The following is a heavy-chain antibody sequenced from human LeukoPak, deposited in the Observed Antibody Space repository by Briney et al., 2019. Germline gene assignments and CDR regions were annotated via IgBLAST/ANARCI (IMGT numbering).Heavy chain of an antibody. CDR3: ARIASSGTLIDY. CDR2: LSSGGST. Sequence: PGESLRHSCAASWFNHSSKYMRWVRQAPGKALEWVSVLSSGGSTYYADSVKGRFTISRHNSKNTLYLQMNSLRAEDTAVYYCARIASSGTLIDYWGQGNLVTVSS. J-gene: IGHJ4*02. V-gene: IGHV3-53*04. D-gene: IGHD3-22*01. CDR1: WFNHSSKY.